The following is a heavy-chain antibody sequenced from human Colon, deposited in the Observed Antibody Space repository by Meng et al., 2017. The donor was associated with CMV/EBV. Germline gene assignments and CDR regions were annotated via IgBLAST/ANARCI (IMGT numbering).Heavy chain of an antibody. D-gene: IGHD2-2*02. J-gene: IGHJ4*02. CDR1: GGSISSYY. CDR3: ARAKYCSSTSCYIVGPYYFDY. Sequence: SETLSLTCTVSGGSISSYYWSWIRQPPGKGREWIGYIYYSGSTNYNPSLKSRVTISVDTSKNQFSLKLSSVTAADTALYYCARAKYCSSTSCYIVGPYYFDYWGQGTLVTVSS. V-gene: IGHV4-59*01. CDR2: IYYSGST.